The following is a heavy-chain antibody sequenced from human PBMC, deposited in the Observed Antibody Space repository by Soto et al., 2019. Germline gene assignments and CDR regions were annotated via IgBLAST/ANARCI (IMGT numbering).Heavy chain of an antibody. CDR1: GYTFTSYA. Sequence: ASVKVSCKASGYTFTSYAMNWVRQAPGQRLEWMGWINADNGNTKYSQRFQGRVTITTDTSASTAYMELSSLRSEDTAVYYCARDKLLWFGEPYFDYWGQGTLVTVSS. CDR3: ARDKLLWFGEPYFDY. D-gene: IGHD3-10*01. CDR2: INADNGNT. V-gene: IGHV1-3*01. J-gene: IGHJ4*02.